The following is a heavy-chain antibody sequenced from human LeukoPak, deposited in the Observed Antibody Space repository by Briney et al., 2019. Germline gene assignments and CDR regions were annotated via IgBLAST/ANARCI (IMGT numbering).Heavy chain of an antibody. D-gene: IGHD3-22*01. J-gene: IGHJ5*02. CDR1: GYNFDSYW. CDR2: IYPGDSDT. CDR3: ARRMDYFDTRSGSHLTGLDP. Sequence: GESLKISCEGSGYNFDSYWIAWVRQKAGEGLEWMGIIYPGDSDTRYNPAFQGQVIMSADKSLNTAYLQWSSPKSSDTGIYYCARRMDYFDTRSGSHLTGLDPWGQGTLVTVSS. V-gene: IGHV5-51*01.